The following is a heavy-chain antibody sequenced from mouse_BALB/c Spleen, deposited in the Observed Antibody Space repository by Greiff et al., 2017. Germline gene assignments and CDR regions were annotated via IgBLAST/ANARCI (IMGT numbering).Heavy chain of an antibody. Sequence: EVKVVESGGGLVKPGGSLKLSCAASGFTFSSYTMSWVRQTPEKRLEWVATISSGGSYTYYPDSVKGRFTISRDNAKNTLYLQMSSLKSEDTAMYYCTRGYYGSSYDAMDYWGQGTSVTVSS. D-gene: IGHD1-1*01. CDR3: TRGYYGSSYDAMDY. CDR1: GFTFSSYT. V-gene: IGHV5-6-4*01. CDR2: ISSGGSYT. J-gene: IGHJ4*01.